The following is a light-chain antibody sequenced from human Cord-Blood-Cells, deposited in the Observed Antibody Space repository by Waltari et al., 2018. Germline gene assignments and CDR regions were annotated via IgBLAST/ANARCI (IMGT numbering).Light chain of an antibody. CDR2: AAS. V-gene: IGKV1-39*01. J-gene: IGKJ4*01. Sequence: DIQMTESPASLAASVGDRVTITRRASQSISSYLNWYQQKPGKAPKLLIYAASSLQSGVPSRFSGSGSGTDFTLTISSLQPEDFATYYCQQSYSKVTFGGGTKVEIK. CDR3: QQSYSKVT. CDR1: QSISSY.